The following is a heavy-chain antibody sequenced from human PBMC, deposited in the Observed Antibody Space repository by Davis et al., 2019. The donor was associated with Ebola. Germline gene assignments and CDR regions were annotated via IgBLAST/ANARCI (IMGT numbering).Heavy chain of an antibody. V-gene: IGHV1-69*04. CDR1: GGTFSSYA. CDR3: ASPGPVGGSYLHY. D-gene: IGHD1-26*01. Sequence: SVKVSCKASGGTFSSYAISWVRQAPGQGLEWMGRIIPMLGIANYAQKSQGRVTMTRDTSTSTVYMELSSLRSEDTAVYYCASPGPVGGSYLHYWGQGTLVTVSS. CDR2: IIPMLGIA. J-gene: IGHJ4*02.